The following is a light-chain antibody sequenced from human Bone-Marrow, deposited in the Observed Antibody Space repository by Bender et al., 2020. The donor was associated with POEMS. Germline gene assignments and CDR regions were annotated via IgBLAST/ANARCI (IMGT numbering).Light chain of an antibody. J-gene: IGLJ3*02. Sequence: QSALTQPRSVSGSPGQSVAISCTGTGNDVGGYNHVSWYQHHPGKAPRLIIYDVNNRPSGVPDRFSGSKSGNTASLTISGLQAEDEADYHCCSYAGSSYAGSSWVFGGGTKLTVL. CDR2: DVN. CDR3: CSYAGSSYAGSSWV. CDR1: GNDVGGYNH. V-gene: IGLV2-11*01.